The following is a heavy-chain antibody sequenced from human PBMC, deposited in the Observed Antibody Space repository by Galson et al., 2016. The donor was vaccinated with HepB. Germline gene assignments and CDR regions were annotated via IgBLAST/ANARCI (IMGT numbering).Heavy chain of an antibody. Sequence: SLRLSCAASGFTFKNYWMTWVRQAPGRGLEWVANIKEDGSDKHYVDSVRGRFTISRDNAKNSVYLQLNSLRADDTAVYYCARDGGNWNDFDCWGQGTLVTVSS. J-gene: IGHJ4*02. D-gene: IGHD1-1*01. CDR2: IKEDGSDK. CDR3: ARDGGNWNDFDC. V-gene: IGHV3-7*04. CDR1: GFTFKNYW.